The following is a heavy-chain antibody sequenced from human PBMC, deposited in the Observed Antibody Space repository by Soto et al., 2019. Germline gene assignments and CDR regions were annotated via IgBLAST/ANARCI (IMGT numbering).Heavy chain of an antibody. CDR3: ASGSSWYASDY. CDR2: IYTSGST. Sequence: QVQLQESGPGLVKPSETLSLTCTVSGGSISSYDWSWIRQPAGKGLEWIGRIYTSGSTNYNPSLKVRVTMSVATSKNQCSLKLSSVTAADTAVYYCASGSSWYASDYWGQGTLVTVSS. J-gene: IGHJ4*02. V-gene: IGHV4-4*07. D-gene: IGHD6-13*01. CDR1: GGSISSYD.